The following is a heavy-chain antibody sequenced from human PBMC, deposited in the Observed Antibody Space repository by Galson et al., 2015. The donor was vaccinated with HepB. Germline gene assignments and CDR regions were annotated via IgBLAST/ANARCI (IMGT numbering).Heavy chain of an antibody. CDR2: ISYDGKDK. CDR1: GFTFSTYG. J-gene: IGHJ4*02. Sequence: SLRLSCAGSGFTFSTYGMHWVRQAPGKGLEWVAGISYDGKDKDYTDSVKGRFTISRDNSKNTLFLQMNSLRAEDTAVYYCAKARDPDSSGWFLDYWGQGTLVTVSS. D-gene: IGHD6-19*01. V-gene: IGHV3-30*18. CDR3: AKARDPDSSGWFLDY.